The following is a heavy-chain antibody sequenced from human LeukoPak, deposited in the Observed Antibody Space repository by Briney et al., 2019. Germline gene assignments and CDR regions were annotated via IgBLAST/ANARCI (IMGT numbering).Heavy chain of an antibody. V-gene: IGHV1-24*01. J-gene: IGHJ6*03. CDR1: GFSLADLS. CDR2: FDRKNGDT. CDR3: ATGVFCATTTCPGYQHFYYFMDL. D-gene: IGHD2-2*01. Sequence: GASVKVSCKVSGFSLADLSMHWVRQAPGKGLEWGRGFDRKNGDTIYAQRFRGRVTLTEDTSTGTAYMDLSSLSADDTAVYYCATGVFCATTTCPGYQHFYYFMDLWGKGTTVTVSS.